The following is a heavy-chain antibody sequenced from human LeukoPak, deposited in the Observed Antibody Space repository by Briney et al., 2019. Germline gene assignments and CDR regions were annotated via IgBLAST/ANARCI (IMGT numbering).Heavy chain of an antibody. Sequence: PSETLSLTCTVSGGSISSYYWSWIRQPPGKGLEWIGYIYYSGSTNYNPSLKSRVTISVDTSKNQFSLKLSSVTAADTAVYYCARVRGAVAGSYYYGMDVWGQGTTVTVSS. CDR1: GGSISSYY. D-gene: IGHD6-19*01. J-gene: IGHJ6*02. V-gene: IGHV4-59*01. CDR3: ARVRGAVAGSYYYGMDV. CDR2: IYYSGST.